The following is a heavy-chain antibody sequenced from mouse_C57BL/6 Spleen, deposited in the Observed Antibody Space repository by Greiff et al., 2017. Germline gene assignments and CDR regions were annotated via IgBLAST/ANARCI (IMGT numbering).Heavy chain of an antibody. Sequence: VKLQESGPDLVKPGASVKISCKASGYAFSSSWMNWVKQRPGKGLEWIGRIYPGDGDTNYNGKFKGKATLTADKSSSTAYMQLSSLTSEDSAVYFCAREKTALYAMDYWGQGTSVTVSS. J-gene: IGHJ4*01. V-gene: IGHV1-82*01. CDR1: GYAFSSSW. CDR2: IYPGDGDT. D-gene: IGHD3-2*01. CDR3: AREKTALYAMDY.